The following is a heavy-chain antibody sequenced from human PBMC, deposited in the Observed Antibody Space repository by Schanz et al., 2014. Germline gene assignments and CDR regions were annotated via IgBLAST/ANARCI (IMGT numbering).Heavy chain of an antibody. D-gene: IGHD5-12*01. CDR2: INGNGGIT. V-gene: IGHV3-NL1*01. CDR3: ARGPLGTSP. Sequence: QVQLVESGGGVVQPGRSLRLSCAASGFTFSKYGVHWVRQAPGKGLEWVSAINGNGGITYYADPVKGRFTISRDNSKNTLYLQMKSLRVEDTAVYYCARGPLGTSPWGQGTLVTVSS. CDR1: GFTFSKYG. J-gene: IGHJ5*02.